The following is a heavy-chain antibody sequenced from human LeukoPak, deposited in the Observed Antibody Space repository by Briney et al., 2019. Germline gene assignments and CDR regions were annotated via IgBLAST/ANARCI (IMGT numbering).Heavy chain of an antibody. Sequence: GESLKISCKGSGYSFTSYWIGWVRQMPGKGLEWMGIIYPGDSDTRYSLSFQGQVTISADKSITTAFLKWSSLKASDTAIYYCATRIGDSSGPDAFDIWGQGTMVTVSS. CDR1: GYSFTSYW. CDR3: ATRIGDSSGPDAFDI. V-gene: IGHV5-51*01. D-gene: IGHD3-22*01. CDR2: IYPGDSDT. J-gene: IGHJ3*02.